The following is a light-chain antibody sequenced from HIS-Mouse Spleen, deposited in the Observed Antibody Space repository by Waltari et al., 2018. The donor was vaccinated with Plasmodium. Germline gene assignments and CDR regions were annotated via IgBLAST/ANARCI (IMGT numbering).Light chain of an antibody. Sequence: QSVLTQPPSVSEAPRQRVTISCSGSSSNIGNNAVNWYQQLPGKAPKLLICFDDLLPPGVSDRFSGSKSGTSASLAIRGLQSEDEADYYCAAWDDSLNGSWVFGGGTKLTVL. CDR3: AAWDDSLNGSWV. J-gene: IGLJ3*02. CDR2: FDD. V-gene: IGLV1-36*01. CDR1: SSNIGNNA.